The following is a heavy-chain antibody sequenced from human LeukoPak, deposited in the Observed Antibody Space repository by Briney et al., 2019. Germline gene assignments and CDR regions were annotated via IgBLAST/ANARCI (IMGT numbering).Heavy chain of an antibody. V-gene: IGHV1-18*01. CDR3: ARVFYSAGYSYGYEDY. D-gene: IGHD5-18*01. CDR2: ISVYNGNT. J-gene: IGHJ4*02. Sequence: ASVTVSCKASGYTFSSYGISWVRQAPGQGLEWMGWISVYNGNTNYAQKVQGRVTITTDTSKSTAYMELRSLRSDDTAVYYCARVFYSAGYSYGYEDYWGQGTLVTVSS. CDR1: GYTFSSYG.